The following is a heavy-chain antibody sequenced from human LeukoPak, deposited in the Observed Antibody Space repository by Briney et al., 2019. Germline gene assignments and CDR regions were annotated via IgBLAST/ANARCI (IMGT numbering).Heavy chain of an antibody. V-gene: IGHV1-69*05. CDR3: AREAPVYSTILMFDP. CDR1: GGSFTSYA. CDR2: TIPIFGSA. J-gene: IGHJ5*02. Sequence: SVKVSCKASGGSFTSYAISWVRQAPGQGLEWMGGTIPIFGSAKYAQKFQGRVTITTDESTSTAYMELSSLRSEGTAVYYCAREAPVYSTILMFDPWGQGTLVTVSS. D-gene: IGHD6-13*01.